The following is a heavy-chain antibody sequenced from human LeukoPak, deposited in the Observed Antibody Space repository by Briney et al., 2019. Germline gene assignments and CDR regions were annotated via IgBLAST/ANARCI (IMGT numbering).Heavy chain of an antibody. D-gene: IGHD6-19*01. J-gene: IGHJ4*02. CDR2: IYYSGST. CDR1: GGSISSYY. Sequence: SETLSLTCTVSGGSISSYYWSWIRQPPGKGLEWIGYIYYSGSTNYNPSLKSRVTISVDTSKNQFSLKLSSVTAADTAAYYCARAPNGGWYHWGSGYFDYWGQGTLVTVSS. V-gene: IGHV4-59*01. CDR3: ARAPNGGWYHWGSGYFDY.